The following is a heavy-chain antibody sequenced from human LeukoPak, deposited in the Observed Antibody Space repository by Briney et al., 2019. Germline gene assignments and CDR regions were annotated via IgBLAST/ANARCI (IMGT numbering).Heavy chain of an antibody. CDR3: ATLVGSPEDYSDT. CDR2: VKSKDFCEKI. D-gene: IGHD3-10*01. Sequence: GGSLSLLCVAGGFTHKNARMRWPPQATGGAVVGVGRVKSKDFCEKIDYAAPVKGRFNISRDDSKEPLYLQMNSVKAEDTAVYYCATLVGSPEDYSDTWGQGVLVTVSS. J-gene: IGHJ5*02. V-gene: IGHV3-15*01. CDR1: GFTHKNAR.